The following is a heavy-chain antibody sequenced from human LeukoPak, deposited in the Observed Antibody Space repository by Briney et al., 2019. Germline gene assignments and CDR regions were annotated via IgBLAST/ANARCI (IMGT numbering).Heavy chain of an antibody. J-gene: IGHJ4*02. Sequence: GGSLRLSCAASGFTFSSYGMHWVRQAPGKGLEWVAVIWYDGSNKYYADSVKGRFTISRDNSKNTLYLQMNSLRAEDTAVYYCASDQDTAMVGLDYWGQGTLVTVSP. V-gene: IGHV3-33*01. CDR2: IWYDGSNK. CDR3: ASDQDTAMVGLDY. CDR1: GFTFSSYG. D-gene: IGHD5-18*01.